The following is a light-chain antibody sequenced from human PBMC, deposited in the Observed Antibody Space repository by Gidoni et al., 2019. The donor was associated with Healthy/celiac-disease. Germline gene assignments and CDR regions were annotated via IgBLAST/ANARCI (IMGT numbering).Light chain of an antibody. V-gene: IGKV1-39*01. CDR2: AAS. CDR1: QSISSY. Sequence: DIQMTQSPSSLSASVGDRVTITCRASQSISSYLNWYQQKPGKAPKLLIYAASSLQSGVPSRFSGSGSGTDFPLTIRSLQPEDFATYYCQQSYSTPRTFGQXTKLEIK. CDR3: QQSYSTPRT. J-gene: IGKJ2*01.